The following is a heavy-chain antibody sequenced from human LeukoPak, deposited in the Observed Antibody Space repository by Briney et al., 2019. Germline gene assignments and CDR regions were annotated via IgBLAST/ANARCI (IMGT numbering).Heavy chain of an antibody. CDR3: AKNPTVLGYCTNGVCRKSNYYYMDV. D-gene: IGHD2-8*01. CDR2: INWNGGST. CDR1: GFTFDDYG. Sequence: GGSLRLSCAASGFTFDDYGMSWVRQAPGKGLEWVSGINWNGGSTGYADSVKGRFTISRDNAKNSLYLQMNSLRAEDTAVYYCAKNPTVLGYCTNGVCRKSNYYYMDVWGKGTTVTVSS. V-gene: IGHV3-20*04. J-gene: IGHJ6*03.